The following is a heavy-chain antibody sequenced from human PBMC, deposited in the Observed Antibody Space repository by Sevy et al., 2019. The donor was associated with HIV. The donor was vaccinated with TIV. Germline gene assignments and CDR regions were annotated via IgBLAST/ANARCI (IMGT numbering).Heavy chain of an antibody. CDR2: ISNSGSDT. J-gene: IGHJ3*01. CDR1: GFTFSSYA. CDR3: AKDRITVIGDAFDL. Sequence: GGSLRLSCAASGFTFSSYAMHWVRQAPGKGLEWVSAISNSGSDTKYAGSVKGRFTISRDNSKNTLYVQMNSLSAEDTAVYYCAKDRITVIGDAFDLWGQGTVVTVSS. D-gene: IGHD4-17*01. V-gene: IGHV3-23*01.